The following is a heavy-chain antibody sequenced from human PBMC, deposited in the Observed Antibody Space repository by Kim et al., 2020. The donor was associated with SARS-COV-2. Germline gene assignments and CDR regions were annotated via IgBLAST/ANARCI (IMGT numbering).Heavy chain of an antibody. D-gene: IGHD5-12*01. J-gene: IGHJ6*02. Sequence: SETLSLTCTVSGGSISSYYWSWIRQPPGKGLEWIGYIYYSGSTNYNPSLKSRVTISVDTSKNQFSLKLSSVTAADTAVYYCAREGYSGYALEGYYYYGMDVWGQGTTVTVSS. CDR1: GGSISSYY. V-gene: IGHV4-59*13. CDR2: IYYSGST. CDR3: AREGYSGYALEGYYYYGMDV.